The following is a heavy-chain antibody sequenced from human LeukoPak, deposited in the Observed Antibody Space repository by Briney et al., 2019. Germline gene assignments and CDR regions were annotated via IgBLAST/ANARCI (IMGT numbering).Heavy chain of an antibody. CDR1: GGSISSSSYY. D-gene: IGHD3-22*01. Sequence: PSQTLSLTCTVSGGSISSSSYYWGWIRQPPGKGLEWIGSIYYSGSTYYNPSLKSRVTISVDTSKNQFSLKLRSVTAADTAVYYCARVGGITMIVVLITDAFDIWGQGTMVTVSS. J-gene: IGHJ3*02. CDR3: ARVGGITMIVVLITDAFDI. V-gene: IGHV4-39*07. CDR2: IYYSGST.